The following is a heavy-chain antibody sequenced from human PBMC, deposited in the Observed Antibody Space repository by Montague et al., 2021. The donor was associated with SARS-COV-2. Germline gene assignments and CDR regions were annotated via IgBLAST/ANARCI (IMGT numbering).Heavy chain of an antibody. CDR2: IYSSGNT. J-gene: IGHJ5*02. V-gene: IGHV4-4*07. CDR1: GGSVSDYY. CDR3: TRVREDDLGGPGGGHNWFDP. Sequence: SETLSLTCTVSGGSVSDYYWTWVRQSAGKGLEWIGRIYSSGNTLSNPSLKSRLTLSLDTANNQFSLQLSSVVAADTAVYYCTRVREDDLGGPGGGHNWFDPWGQGSLVTVSS. D-gene: IGHD4-23*01.